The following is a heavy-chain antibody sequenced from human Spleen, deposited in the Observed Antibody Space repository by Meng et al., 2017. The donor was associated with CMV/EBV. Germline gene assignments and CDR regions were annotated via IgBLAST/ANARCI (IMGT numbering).Heavy chain of an antibody. CDR1: GGSISSSSYY. J-gene: IGHJ4*02. Sequence: ESLRLSCTVSGGSISSSSYYWGWIRQPPGKGLEWIGSIYYSGSTYYNPSLKSRVTISVDTSKNQFSLKLSSVTAADTAVYYCARQRYSGSYYKDYWGQGTLVTVSS. CDR3: ARQRYSGSYYKDY. D-gene: IGHD1-26*01. V-gene: IGHV4-39*01. CDR2: IYYSGST.